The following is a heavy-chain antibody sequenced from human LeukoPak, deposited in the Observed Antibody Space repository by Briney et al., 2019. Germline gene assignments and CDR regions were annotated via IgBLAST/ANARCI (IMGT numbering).Heavy chain of an antibody. Sequence: GGSLRLSCAASGFTFNNYWMHWVRQAPGKGLVWVSRINTDGSSASYADSVKGRFTISRDNAENTLYLQMHSLRVEDTAVYYCAGAGSGWDAYFDYWGQGILVTVSS. CDR1: GFTFNNYW. CDR2: INTDGSSA. V-gene: IGHV3-74*01. CDR3: AGAGSGWDAYFDY. D-gene: IGHD6-19*01. J-gene: IGHJ4*02.